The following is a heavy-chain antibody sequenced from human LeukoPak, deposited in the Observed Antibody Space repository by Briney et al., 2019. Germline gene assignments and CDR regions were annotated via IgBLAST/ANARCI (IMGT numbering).Heavy chain of an antibody. CDR3: AKGGTTVYYGIDV. Sequence: GGSLRLSCAASGSTFSSYAMSWVRQAPGKGLEWVSVISDSGGSTYYAESVKGRFTISRDNSKNTLYLQMNSVRAEDTAEYYCAKGGTTVYYGIDVWGQGTTVTVSS. CDR1: GSTFSSYA. V-gene: IGHV3-23*01. D-gene: IGHD4-11*01. CDR2: ISDSGGST. J-gene: IGHJ6*02.